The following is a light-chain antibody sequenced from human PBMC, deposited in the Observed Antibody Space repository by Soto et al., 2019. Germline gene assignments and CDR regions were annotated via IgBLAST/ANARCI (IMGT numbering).Light chain of an antibody. CDR1: QTISSS. CDR2: KAS. V-gene: IGKV1-5*03. J-gene: IGKJ1*01. CDR3: QHYNSFWT. Sequence: DIQMTQSPSTLSASVGDRVTITCRASQTISSSLAWYQQKPGKAPKVLIYKASTLKSGDPSRFSGSRSGTEFTLTISSLQPDDFATYYCQHYNSFWTFGQGTKVDIK.